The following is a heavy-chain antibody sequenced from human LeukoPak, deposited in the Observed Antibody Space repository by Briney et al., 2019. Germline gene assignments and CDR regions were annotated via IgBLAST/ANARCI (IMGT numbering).Heavy chain of an antibody. V-gene: IGHV4-34*01. J-gene: IGHJ4*02. CDR1: GGSFSGYY. CDR2: INHSGST. Sequence: SETLSLTCAVYGGSFSGYYWSWIRQPPGKGLEWIGEINHSGSTNYNPSLKSRVTISVDTSKNQFSLKLSSVTAADTAVYYCARDFGYCGGDCYSDYWGQGTLVTVSS. CDR3: ARDFGYCGGDCYSDY. D-gene: IGHD2-21*02.